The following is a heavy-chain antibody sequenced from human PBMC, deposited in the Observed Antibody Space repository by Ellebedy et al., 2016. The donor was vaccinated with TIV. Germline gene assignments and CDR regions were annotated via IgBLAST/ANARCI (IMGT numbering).Heavy chain of an antibody. CDR3: AGDCYYYGMDV. CDR2: IKQDGSEK. Sequence: GESLKISXAASGFTFSSYWMSWVRQAPGKGLEWVANIKQDGSEKYYVDSVKGRFTISRDNAKNSLYLQMNSLRAENTAVYYCAGDCYYYGMDVWGQGTTVTVSS. CDR1: GFTFSSYW. V-gene: IGHV3-7*01. J-gene: IGHJ6*02.